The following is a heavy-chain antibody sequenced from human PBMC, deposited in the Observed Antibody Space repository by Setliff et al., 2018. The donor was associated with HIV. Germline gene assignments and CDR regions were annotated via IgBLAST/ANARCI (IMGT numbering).Heavy chain of an antibody. V-gene: IGHV4-38-2*02. J-gene: IGHJ3*02. CDR1: GYSISSGYY. Sequence: SETLSLTCAVSGYSISSGYYWGWIRQPPGKGLEWIGGIYHSGNTYYKSSLKSRVTISVDTTKNQFSLTLRSVTASDTAVYYCAREDYYDSSGDAFDIWGQGTMVTVSS. CDR3: AREDYYDSSGDAFDI. D-gene: IGHD3-22*01. CDR2: IYHSGNT.